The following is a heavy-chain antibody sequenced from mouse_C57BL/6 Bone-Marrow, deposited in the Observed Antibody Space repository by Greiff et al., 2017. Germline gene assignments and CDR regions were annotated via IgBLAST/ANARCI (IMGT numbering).Heavy chain of an antibody. J-gene: IGHJ2*01. Sequence: QVQLQQSGAELVMPGASVKLSCKASGYTFTSYWMHWVKQRPGQGLEWIGEIDPSDSYTNYNQKFKGKSTLTVDKSSITAYMQLSSLTSEDSAVYYWNWEYFDYWGQGTTLTVSS. CDR2: IDPSDSYT. V-gene: IGHV1-69*01. D-gene: IGHD4-1*01. CDR1: GYTFTSYW. CDR3: NWEYFDY.